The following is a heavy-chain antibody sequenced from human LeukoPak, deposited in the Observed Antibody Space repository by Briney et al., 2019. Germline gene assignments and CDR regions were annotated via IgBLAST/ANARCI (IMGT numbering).Heavy chain of an antibody. CDR3: AKESFGLDY. V-gene: IGHV3-30*18. J-gene: IGHJ4*02. CDR2: ISYDGSNK. D-gene: IGHD3-16*01. CDR1: GFTFSSYG. Sequence: PGGSLRLSCAASGFTFSSYGMHWVRQAPGKGLEWVAVISYDGSNKYYADSVKGRFTISRDNSKNTLYLQMNSLRAEDTAVYYCAKESFGLDYWGQGTLVTVSS.